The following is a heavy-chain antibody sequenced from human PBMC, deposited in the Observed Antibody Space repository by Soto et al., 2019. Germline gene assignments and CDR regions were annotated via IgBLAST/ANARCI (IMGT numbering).Heavy chain of an antibody. CDR2: ISGSGGST. D-gene: IGHD1-20*01. CDR1: GFTFSSYA. V-gene: IGHV3-23*01. CDR3: AKAPYNWIYFDY. J-gene: IGHJ4*02. Sequence: GSLRLSCAASGFTFSSYAMSWVRQAPGKGLGWVSAISGSGGSTYYADSVKGRFTISRDNSKNTLYLQMNSLRAEDTAVYYCAKAPYNWIYFDYWGQGTLVTVSS.